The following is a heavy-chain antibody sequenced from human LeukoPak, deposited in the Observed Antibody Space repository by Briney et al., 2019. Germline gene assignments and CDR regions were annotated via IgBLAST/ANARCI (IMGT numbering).Heavy chain of an antibody. V-gene: IGHV4-34*01. CDR1: GGSFSGYY. CDR3: ARAPGRMVRGVMRGSAFDI. J-gene: IGHJ3*02. Sequence: SETLSLTCAVYGGSFSGYYWSWIRHPPGKGLGWIGEINHSGGTNYNPYLKSRVPISVDTSKNQFSLKLSSVTVADPAGYYCARAPGRMVRGVMRGSAFDIWGQGTMVTVSS. D-gene: IGHD3-10*01. CDR2: INHSGGT.